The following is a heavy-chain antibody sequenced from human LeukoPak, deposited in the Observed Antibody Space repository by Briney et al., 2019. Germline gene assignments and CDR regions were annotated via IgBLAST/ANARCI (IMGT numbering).Heavy chain of an antibody. V-gene: IGHV3-7*01. J-gene: IGHJ6*02. Sequence: GGSLRLSCPASGFTFSSYWMSWVRQAPGKGLEWVANIKQDGSEKYYVDSVKGRFTISRDNAKNSLYLQMNSVRAEDTAVYYCARDLAAAGIYYYYYGMDVWGQGTTVTVSS. D-gene: IGHD6-13*01. CDR1: GFTFSSYW. CDR3: ARDLAAAGIYYYYYGMDV. CDR2: IKQDGSEK.